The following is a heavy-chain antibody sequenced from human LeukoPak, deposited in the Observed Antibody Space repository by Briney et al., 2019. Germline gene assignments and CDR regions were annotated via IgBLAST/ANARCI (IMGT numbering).Heavy chain of an antibody. CDR3: ARDHHRRLYDSQARDTFDI. D-gene: IGHD3-22*01. Sequence: GGSLRLSCAASGFTFDDYAMHWVRQAPGKGLEWVSGISWNSGSIGYADSVKGRFTISRDDAKNSLYLQMNSLRAEDTAVYYCARDHHRRLYDSQARDTFDIWGQGTMVTVSS. V-gene: IGHV3-9*01. CDR2: ISWNSGSI. CDR1: GFTFDDYA. J-gene: IGHJ3*02.